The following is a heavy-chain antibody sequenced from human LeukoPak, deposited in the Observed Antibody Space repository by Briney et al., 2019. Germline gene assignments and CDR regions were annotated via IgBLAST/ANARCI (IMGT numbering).Heavy chain of an antibody. CDR1: GFTVSSNY. V-gene: IGHV3-53*01. D-gene: IGHD5-12*01. Sequence: GGSLRLSCAAFGFTVSSNYMSWVRQAPGKGLEWVSVIYSGGSTYYADSVKGRFTISRDNSKNTLYLQMNSLRAEDTAVYYCARDRANYYYYGMDVWGQGTTVTVSS. CDR2: IYSGGST. CDR3: ARDRANYYYYGMDV. J-gene: IGHJ6*02.